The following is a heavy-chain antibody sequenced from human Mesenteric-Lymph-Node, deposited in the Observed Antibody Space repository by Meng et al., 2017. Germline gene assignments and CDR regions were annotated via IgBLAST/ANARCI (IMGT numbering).Heavy chain of an antibody. CDR3: ARSGLHGTLDY. D-gene: IGHD4-11*01. CDR1: GFTFSSYW. J-gene: IGHJ4*02. Sequence: GESLKISCAASGFTFSSYWMSWVRQAPGKGLEWVSVIYSGGSTYYADSVKGRFTISRDNSKNTLYLQLNSLRVEDTAVYYCARSGLHGTLDYWGQGTLVTVSS. V-gene: IGHV3-53*01. CDR2: IYSGGST.